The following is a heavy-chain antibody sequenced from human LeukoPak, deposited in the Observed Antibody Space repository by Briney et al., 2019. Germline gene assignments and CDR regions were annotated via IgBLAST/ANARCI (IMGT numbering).Heavy chain of an antibody. CDR2: ISGSGGST. Sequence: GGSLRLSCAASGFTFSSYAMSWVRQAPGKGLEWVSAISGSGGSTYYADSVKGRFTISRDNAKNSLYLQMNSLRAEDTAVYYCARDGYCSGGSCYSALPYFDYWGQGTLVTVSS. CDR3: ARDGYCSGGSCYSALPYFDY. D-gene: IGHD2-15*01. J-gene: IGHJ4*02. V-gene: IGHV3-23*01. CDR1: GFTFSSYA.